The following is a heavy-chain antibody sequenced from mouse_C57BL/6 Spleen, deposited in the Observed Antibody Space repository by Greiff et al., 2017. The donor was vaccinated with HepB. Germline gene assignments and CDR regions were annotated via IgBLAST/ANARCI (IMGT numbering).Heavy chain of an antibody. J-gene: IGHJ2*01. CDR2: IYPGGGYT. CDR1: GYTFTNYW. CDR3: ARRGKYGSSLFDY. Sequence: VQLQQSGAELVRPGTSVKMSCKASGYTFTNYWIGWAKQRPGHGLEWIGDIYPGGGYTNYNEKFKGKATLTADKSSSTAYMQFSSLTSEDSAIYYCARRGKYGSSLFDYWGQGTTLTVSS. D-gene: IGHD1-1*01. V-gene: IGHV1-63*01.